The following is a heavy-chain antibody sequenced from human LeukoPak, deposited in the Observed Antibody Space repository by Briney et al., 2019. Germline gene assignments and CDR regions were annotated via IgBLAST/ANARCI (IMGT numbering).Heavy chain of an antibody. CDR3: ARGRGWFGELTLGY. J-gene: IGHJ4*02. V-gene: IGHV4-34*01. CDR2: INHSGST. Sequence: SETLSLTCAVCGGSFSGYYWSWIRQPPGKGLEWIGEINHSGSTNYNPSLKSRVTISVDTSKNQFSLKLSSVTAADTAVYYCARGRGWFGELTLGYWGQGTLVTVSS. CDR1: GGSFSGYY. D-gene: IGHD3-10*01.